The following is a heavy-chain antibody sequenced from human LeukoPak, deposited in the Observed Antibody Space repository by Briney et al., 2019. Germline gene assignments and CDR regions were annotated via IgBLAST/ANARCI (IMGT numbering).Heavy chain of an antibody. D-gene: IGHD3-10*01. CDR2: ISGSGGST. J-gene: IGHJ4*02. CDR1: GFTFSSYA. V-gene: IGHV3-23*01. CDR3: AKGRYYGSGKWGYFEY. Sequence: GGSLRLSCAASGFTFSSYAMSWVRQAPGKGLEWVSGISGSGGSTYYADSVKGRLTISRDNSKNTLYLQMNSLRAEDTAVYYCAKGRYYGSGKWGYFEYWGQGTLVTVSS.